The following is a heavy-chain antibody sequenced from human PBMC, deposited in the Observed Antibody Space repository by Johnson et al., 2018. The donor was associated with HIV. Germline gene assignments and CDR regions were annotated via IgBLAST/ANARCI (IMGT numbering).Heavy chain of an antibody. D-gene: IGHD4-23*01. CDR3: ASGEDYGGNYGAFDI. Sequence: QVQLVESGGGVVQPGTSLRLSCAASGFTFSRCGMHWVRQAPGKGLEWAAVISNDGSAKYYAYSVKGRFTISRDNSKNTLYLQMHSLRADDTAVYYCASGEDYGGNYGAFDIWGQGTMVTVSS. J-gene: IGHJ3*02. CDR1: GFTFSRCG. CDR2: ISNDGSAK. V-gene: IGHV3-30*03.